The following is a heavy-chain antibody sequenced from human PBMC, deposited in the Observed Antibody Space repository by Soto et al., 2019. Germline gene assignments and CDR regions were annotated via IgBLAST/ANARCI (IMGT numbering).Heavy chain of an antibody. CDR1: GFTFSSYE. CDR3: ARANIVVAVAATHDWYFDL. D-gene: IGHD2-15*01. J-gene: IGHJ2*01. Sequence: GGSLRLSCAASGFTFSSYEMHWVRQATGKGLEWVSAIGTAGDTYYPGSVKGRFTISRENAKNSLYLQMNSLRAEDTAVYYCARANIVVAVAATHDWYFDLWGRGTLVTVSS. CDR2: IGTAGDT. V-gene: IGHV3-13*01.